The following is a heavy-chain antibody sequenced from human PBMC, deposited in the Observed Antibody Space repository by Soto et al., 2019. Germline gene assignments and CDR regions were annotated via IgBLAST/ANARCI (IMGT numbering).Heavy chain of an antibody. V-gene: IGHV4-59*01. D-gene: IGHD6-13*01. CDR3: ARANSSTWYKLEYKWFDP. J-gene: IGHJ5*02. Sequence: SETLSLTCTVSGASINDFYWSWIRQTPGKGLEWVGFMYYSETTKYNPSLKGRVNMSLDTSKNQVSLHLKSVTAAGTAVYYCARANSSTWYKLEYKWFDPWGQGTQVTAPQ. CDR1: GASINDFY. CDR2: MYYSETT.